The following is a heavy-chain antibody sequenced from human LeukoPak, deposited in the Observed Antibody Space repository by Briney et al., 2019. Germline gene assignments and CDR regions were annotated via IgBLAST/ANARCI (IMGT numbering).Heavy chain of an antibody. CDR1: GGSVSSGSYY. Sequence: SETLSLTCTVSGGSVSSGSYYWSWIRQPPGKGLEWIGYIYCSGSTNYNPSLKSRVTISVDTSKNQFSLKLSSVTAADTAVYYCARGRGYYGSGSYNDWGQGTLVTVSS. V-gene: IGHV4-61*01. CDR2: IYCSGST. J-gene: IGHJ4*02. D-gene: IGHD3-10*01. CDR3: ARGRGYYGSGSYND.